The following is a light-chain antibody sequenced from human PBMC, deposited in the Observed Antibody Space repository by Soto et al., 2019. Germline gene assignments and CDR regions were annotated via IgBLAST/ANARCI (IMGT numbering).Light chain of an antibody. CDR2: GAL. CDR1: QSVSSSY. Sequence: EIVLTQSPGTLSLSPGERATLSCRASQSVSSSYLAWYQQKPGQAPRLLIYGALSRATGIPDRFSGSGSGTDFTLTISRLEPEDFAVYYCHHYGSSPRTFGQGTKVEIK. CDR3: HHYGSSPRT. V-gene: IGKV3-20*01. J-gene: IGKJ1*01.